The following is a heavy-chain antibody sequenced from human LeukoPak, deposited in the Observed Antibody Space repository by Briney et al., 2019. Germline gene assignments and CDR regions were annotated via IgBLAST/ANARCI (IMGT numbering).Heavy chain of an antibody. CDR2: IDPSDSYT. Sequence: PGESLRISCKGSGYSFTSYWISWVRQMPGKGLEWMGRIDPSDSYTNYSPSFQGHVTISDDKSISTAYLQWSSLKASDTGMYYCACYSGVLNWFDPWGQGTLVTVSS. CDR3: ACYSGVLNWFDP. V-gene: IGHV5-10-1*01. D-gene: IGHD2-15*01. CDR1: GYSFTSYW. J-gene: IGHJ5*02.